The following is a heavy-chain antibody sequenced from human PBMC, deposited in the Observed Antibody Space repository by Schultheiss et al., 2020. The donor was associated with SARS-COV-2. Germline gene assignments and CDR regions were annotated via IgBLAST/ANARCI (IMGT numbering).Heavy chain of an antibody. Sequence: GESLKISCAASGFTFDDYGMSWVRQAPGKGLEWVSGISWNSGSIGYADSVKGRFTISRDNTKNSLYLQMKSLGAEDTAVYYCAKNGGNFDYWGQGTLVTVSS. CDR2: ISWNSGSI. D-gene: IGHD2-15*01. J-gene: IGHJ4*02. CDR3: AKNGGNFDY. CDR1: GFTFDDYG. V-gene: IGHV3-20*04.